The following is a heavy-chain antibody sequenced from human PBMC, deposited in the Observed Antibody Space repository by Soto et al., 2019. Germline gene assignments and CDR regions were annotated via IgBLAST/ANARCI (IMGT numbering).Heavy chain of an antibody. CDR2: ISGGGDTT. D-gene: IGHD3-10*01. CDR1: VFTFNNYA. Sequence: EVQLLESGGGLVQPGGSLRLSCAASVFTFNNYAMTWVRQAPGKGLEWVSAISGGGDTTSYADSVKGRFTVSRDGSKNTLYLQRSSLRAEDTALYYCAKGRGGSGSLTPRVDFWGQGTLVTVSS. J-gene: IGHJ4*02. CDR3: AKGRGGSGSLTPRVDF. V-gene: IGHV3-23*01.